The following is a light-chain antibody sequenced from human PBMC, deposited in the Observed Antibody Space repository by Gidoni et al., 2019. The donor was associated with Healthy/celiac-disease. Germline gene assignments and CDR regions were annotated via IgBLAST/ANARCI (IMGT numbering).Light chain of an antibody. CDR1: QSVSSY. CDR2: DAS. V-gene: IGKV3-11*01. Sequence: EIVLTQSPATLSLSQGERATLACRASQSVSSYLAWSQQKPGQAPRLLISDASNMATGIPDRFSCSGSWTDFTLTISSLELEDFAVDYCQQRSNWPPSLTFGGGTKVEIK. CDR3: QQRSNWPPSLT. J-gene: IGKJ4*01.